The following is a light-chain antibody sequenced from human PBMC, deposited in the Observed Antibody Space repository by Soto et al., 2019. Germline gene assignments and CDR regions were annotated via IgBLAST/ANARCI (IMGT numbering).Light chain of an antibody. V-gene: IGLV2-8*01. CDR1: TSDVGGYNF. J-gene: IGLJ1*01. Sequence: QSALAQPPSASGSPGQSVAISCTGTTSDVGGYNFVSWYQQHPGKAPKLIIYEATKRPSGVPDRFSGAWSGNTASLIVSGLQAEVEADYYCSAFAGSEGYVFGSGTKLTVL. CDR2: EAT. CDR3: SAFAGSEGYV.